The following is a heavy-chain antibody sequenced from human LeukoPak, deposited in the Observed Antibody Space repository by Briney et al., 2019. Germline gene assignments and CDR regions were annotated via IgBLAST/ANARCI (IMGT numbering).Heavy chain of an antibody. Sequence: KTSETLSLTCTVSGGSISSYYWSWIRQPPGKGLEWIGYIYYSGGTNYNPSLKSRVTISVDTSKNQFSLKLSSVTAADTAVYYCARFKRTVTKYYFDYWGQGTLVTVSS. D-gene: IGHD4-17*01. J-gene: IGHJ4*02. CDR2: IYYSGGT. V-gene: IGHV4-59*08. CDR1: GGSISSYY. CDR3: ARFKRTVTKYYFDY.